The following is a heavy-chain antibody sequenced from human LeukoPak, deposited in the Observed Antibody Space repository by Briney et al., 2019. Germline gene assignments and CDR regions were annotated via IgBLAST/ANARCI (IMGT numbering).Heavy chain of an antibody. CDR1: GDSISSGDYS. D-gene: IGHD3-10*01. J-gene: IGHJ5*02. V-gene: IGHV4-30-2*01. Sequence: PSQTLSLTCAVYGDSISSGDYSWSWIRQPSGKGLEWIGYTFHSGSSYYNPSLKSRVTISVDKSKNQFSLRLTSVTAADTAVYYCARELWFVNAPGSWFDPWGQGTLVTVSS. CDR3: ARELWFVNAPGSWFDP. CDR2: TFHSGSS.